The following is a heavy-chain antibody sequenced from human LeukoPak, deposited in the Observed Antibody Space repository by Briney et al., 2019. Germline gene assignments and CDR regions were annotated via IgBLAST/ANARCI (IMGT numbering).Heavy chain of an antibody. CDR3: ARVRGGGFRTADS. CDR1: GIMFSSYA. D-gene: IGHD6-19*01. Sequence: GGSLRLSCAASGIMFSSYAMSWVRQAPGKGLVWVSGISGSGAFTYYADSVKGRFTISRDKSKNTLYLQMNSLRGEDTAMYYCARVRGGGFRTADSWGQGTLVTVAS. J-gene: IGHJ4*02. V-gene: IGHV3-23*01. CDR2: ISGSGAFT.